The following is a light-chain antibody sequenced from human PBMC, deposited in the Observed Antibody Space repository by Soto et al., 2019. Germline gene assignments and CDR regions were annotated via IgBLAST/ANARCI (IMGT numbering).Light chain of an antibody. CDR1: SSTIGRNT. V-gene: IGLV1-51*01. CDR3: GSWDSSLSAYV. CDR2: DDN. Sequence: QSVLAQPPSASGTPGQRVTISCSGSSSTIGRNTVNWYQQLPGTAPKLLIYDDNKRPSGIPDRFSGSKSGTPATLGITGFQTGDEADYYCGSWDSSLSAYVFGTGTKVTVL. J-gene: IGLJ1*01.